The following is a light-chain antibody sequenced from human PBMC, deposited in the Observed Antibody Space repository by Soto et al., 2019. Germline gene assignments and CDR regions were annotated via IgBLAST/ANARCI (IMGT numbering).Light chain of an antibody. Sequence: EIVLTQSPGTLSLSPGERATLSCRTSQSVSSNYLAWYQQRPGRAPRLLIYGAASRATGIPDRFSGSGSGTDFTLTISRLEPADFAVYYCQHYGGSPPVTFGQGTRLEIK. V-gene: IGKV3-20*01. CDR1: QSVSSNY. J-gene: IGKJ5*01. CDR3: QHYGGSPPVT. CDR2: GAA.